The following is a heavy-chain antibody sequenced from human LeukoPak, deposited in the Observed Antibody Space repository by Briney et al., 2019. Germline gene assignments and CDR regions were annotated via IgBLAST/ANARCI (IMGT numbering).Heavy chain of an antibody. CDR2: IYYSGST. D-gene: IGHD6-19*01. J-gene: IGHJ5*02. CDR1: GGSISTYY. V-gene: IGHV4-59*01. Sequence: PSETLSLTCTVSGGSISTYYWSWIRQPPGKGLEWIGYIYYSGSTNYNPSLKSRVTISVDTSKNQFSLKLSSVTAADTAVYYCARGGGWTRFDPWGQGTLVTVSS. CDR3: ARGGGWTRFDP.